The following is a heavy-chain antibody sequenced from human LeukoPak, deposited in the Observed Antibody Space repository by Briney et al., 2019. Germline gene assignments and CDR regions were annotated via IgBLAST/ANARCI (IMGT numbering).Heavy chain of an antibody. CDR3: ARDLVMGATNHDAFDI. CDR1: GGSITSYY. D-gene: IGHD1-26*01. Sequence: SETLSLTCTVSGGSITSYYWSWLRQPAGKGLEWIGRIYSSGTTNYNPSLKSRVTMSIDTTQFSLKLSSVTAADTAVYYCARDLVMGATNHDAFDIWGQGTMVTVSS. J-gene: IGHJ3*02. CDR2: IYSSGTT. V-gene: IGHV4-4*07.